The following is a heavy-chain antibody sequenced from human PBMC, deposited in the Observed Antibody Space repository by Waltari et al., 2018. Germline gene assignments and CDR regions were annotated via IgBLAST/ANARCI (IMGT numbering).Heavy chain of an antibody. Sequence: QLQLQESGPGLVKPSATLSLTCTVSGGSISSSRYSWGWIRQPPGKGLEWIGSIYYRGSTYYNPSLKSRVTISVDTSKNQFSLKLSSVTAADTAVYYCASSYSSGWYSTFDYWGQGTLVTVSS. J-gene: IGHJ4*02. CDR3: ASSYSSGWYSTFDY. CDR2: IYYRGST. V-gene: IGHV4-39*01. CDR1: GGSISSSRYS. D-gene: IGHD6-19*01.